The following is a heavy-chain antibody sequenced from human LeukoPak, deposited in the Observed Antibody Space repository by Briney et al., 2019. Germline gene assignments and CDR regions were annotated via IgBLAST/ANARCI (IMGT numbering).Heavy chain of an antibody. J-gene: IGHJ4*02. D-gene: IGHD3-10*01. V-gene: IGHV1-58*01. CDR1: GFTFTSSV. Sequence: GPSVKLSCAASGFTFTSSVVQWVRQARGQRLEWIGWIFVGSGNTNYAQKFQERVTITTDMSTSTAYMELSSLRCEDTAVYYCAADRAGSYFRFVYWGQGTPVTVSS. CDR3: AADRAGSYFRFVY. CDR2: IFVGSGNT.